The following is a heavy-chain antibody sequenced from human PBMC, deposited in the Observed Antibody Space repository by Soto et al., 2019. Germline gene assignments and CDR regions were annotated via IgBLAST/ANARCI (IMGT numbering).Heavy chain of an antibody. Sequence: QVQLVESGGGVVQPGRSLRLSCAASGFTFSSYAMHWVRQAPGKVLEWVAIISHDGSNKHYADSVKGRFTISRDNSKNTLYLQMNSLRAEDTAVYYCARETTVTTFDYWGQGTLVTVSS. CDR1: GFTFSSYA. D-gene: IGHD4-17*01. V-gene: IGHV3-30-3*01. CDR2: ISHDGSNK. J-gene: IGHJ4*02. CDR3: ARETTVTTFDY.